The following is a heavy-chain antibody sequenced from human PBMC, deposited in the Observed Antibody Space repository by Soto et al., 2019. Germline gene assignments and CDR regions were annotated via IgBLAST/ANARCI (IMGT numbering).Heavy chain of an antibody. V-gene: IGHV4-39*01. D-gene: IGHD2-15*01. CDR3: ARHSLALRKNNWFDP. CDR1: GASIISSDFY. CDR2: IFYLVSS. J-gene: IGHJ5*02. Sequence: SQTLSLTCTVSGASIISSDFYWRWVRQPPGTGMEWVGSIFYLVSSYYNPSLKSRVTMSVDTSKNQFSLRLRSVSAADTALYFCARHSLALRKNNWFDPWGQGIMVTVSS.